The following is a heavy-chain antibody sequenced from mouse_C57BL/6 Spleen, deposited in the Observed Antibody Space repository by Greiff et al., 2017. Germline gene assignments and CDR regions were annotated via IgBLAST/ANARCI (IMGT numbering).Heavy chain of an antibody. V-gene: IGHV1-15*01. CDR1: GYTFTDYE. CDR3: TREGGSSRFDY. CDR2: IDPETGGT. J-gene: IGHJ2*01. Sequence: VKLQESGAELVRPGASVTLSCKASGYTFTDYEMHWVKQTPVHGLEWIGAIDPETGGTAYNQKFKGKAILTADKSSSTAYMELRSLTSEDSAVYYGTREGGSSRFDYWGQGTTLTVSS. D-gene: IGHD1-1*01.